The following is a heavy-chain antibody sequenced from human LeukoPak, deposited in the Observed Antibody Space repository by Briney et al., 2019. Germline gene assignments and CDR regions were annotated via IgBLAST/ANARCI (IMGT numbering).Heavy chain of an antibody. CDR3: AKDGYYGSGTFPDY. CDR1: GLTLGSFG. D-gene: IGHD3-10*01. CDR2: ISYDGTNK. J-gene: IGHJ4*02. V-gene: IGHV3-30*18. Sequence: GGSLRPSCAASGLTLGSFGMNWARPAPGKGREWVAVISYDGTNKFYVDSLRGRFTISRDNSKNTLYLQMDSLRAEDTAVYYCAKDGYYGSGTFPDYWGQGTLVTVSS.